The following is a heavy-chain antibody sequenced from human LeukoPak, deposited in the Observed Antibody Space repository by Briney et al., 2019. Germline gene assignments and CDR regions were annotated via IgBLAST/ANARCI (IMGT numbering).Heavy chain of an antibody. CDR2: IYYTGNT. J-gene: IGHJ4*02. D-gene: IGHD3-10*01. Sequence: SETLSLTCTVSGGSMSSYYWTWIRQPPGKGLEWIGYIYYTGNTNYNPSLKSRVTISADTSKNRFSLKLNSVTAADTAVYYCARRARATVRGDYFDYWGQGTLVTVSS. V-gene: IGHV4-59*08. CDR1: GGSMSSYY. CDR3: ARRARATVRGDYFDY.